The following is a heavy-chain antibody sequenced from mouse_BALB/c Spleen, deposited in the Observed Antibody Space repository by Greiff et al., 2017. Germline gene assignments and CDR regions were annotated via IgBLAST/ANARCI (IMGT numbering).Heavy chain of an antibody. CDR2: INPNNGGT. V-gene: IGHV1-18*01. CDR3: ARCGVTTVVDYFDY. D-gene: IGHD1-1*01. Sequence: EVKLMESGPELVKPGASVKVPCKASGYTFTDYNMDWVKQSHGKSLEWIGDINPNNGGTIYNQKFKGKATLTVDKSSSTAYMELRSLTSEDTAVYYCARCGVTTVVDYFDYWGQGTTLTVSS. J-gene: IGHJ2*01. CDR1: GYTFTDYN.